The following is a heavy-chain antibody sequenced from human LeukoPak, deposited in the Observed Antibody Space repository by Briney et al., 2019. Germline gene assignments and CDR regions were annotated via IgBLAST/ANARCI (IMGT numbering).Heavy chain of an antibody. V-gene: IGHV3-21*01. CDR1: GFTFSSYS. CDR2: ISSSSSYI. Sequence: GGSLRLSCAASGFTFSSYSMNWVRQAPGKGLEWVSSISSSSSYIYYADSVKGRFTISRDNAKNSLYLQMNSLRAEDTAVYYCASDVDTAMVPDYWGQGSLVTVSS. D-gene: IGHD5-18*01. J-gene: IGHJ4*02. CDR3: ASDVDTAMVPDY.